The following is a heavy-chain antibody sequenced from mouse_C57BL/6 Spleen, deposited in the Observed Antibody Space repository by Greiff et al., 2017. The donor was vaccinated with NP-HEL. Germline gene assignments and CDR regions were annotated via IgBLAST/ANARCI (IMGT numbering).Heavy chain of an antibody. V-gene: IGHV2-2*01. CDR3: ARNREANWDPAFAD. D-gene: IGHD4-1*01. J-gene: IGHJ3*01. CDR1: GFSLTSYG. CDR2: IWSGGST. Sequence: VQLQESGPGLVQPSQSLSITCTVSGFSLTSYGVHWVRQSPGKGLEWLGVIWSGGSTDYNAAFISRLSISKDNSKSQVFFKMNSLQADDTAIYYCARNREANWDPAFADWGQGTLVTVSA.